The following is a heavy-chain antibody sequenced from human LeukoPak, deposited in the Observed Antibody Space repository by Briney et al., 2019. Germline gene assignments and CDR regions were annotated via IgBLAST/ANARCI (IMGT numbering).Heavy chain of an antibody. D-gene: IGHD6-6*01. Sequence: ASVKVSCKASGGTFSSYAISWVRQAPGQGLEWMGRIIPILGIANYAQKFQGRVTITADESTSTAYMELSSLRSEDTAVYYCARAPAALAAHYYMDVWGKGTTVTVSS. V-gene: IGHV1-69*04. CDR2: IIPILGIA. CDR1: GGTFSSYA. CDR3: ARAPAALAAHYYMDV. J-gene: IGHJ6*03.